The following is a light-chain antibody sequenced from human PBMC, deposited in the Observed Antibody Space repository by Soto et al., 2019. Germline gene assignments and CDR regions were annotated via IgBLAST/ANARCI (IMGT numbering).Light chain of an antibody. Sequence: QSALTQPASVSGTPVQSITISCTGTSSDFGGYNYVSWYQQHPGKAPKLMIYEVSNRPSGVSNRFSGFKSGNTASLTISGLPADDDADYYCSSYTSSSIDYVFGTGTKLTVL. CDR3: SSYTSSSIDYV. J-gene: IGLJ1*01. CDR1: SSDFGGYNY. CDR2: EVS. V-gene: IGLV2-14*01.